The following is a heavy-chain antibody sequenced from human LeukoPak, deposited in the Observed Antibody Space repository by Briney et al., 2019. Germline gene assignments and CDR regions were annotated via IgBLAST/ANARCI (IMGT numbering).Heavy chain of an antibody. CDR3: ARGGNYGDYDGYFDY. V-gene: IGHV4-59*01. CDR1: GGSMSNYY. J-gene: IGHJ4*02. CDR2: MFYTGSG. Sequence: PSETLSLTCSVSGGSMSNYYWNWIRQPPGKGLEWIGYMFYTGSGKYNPSLKSRVTISVDTSKRQISLKLTSVTAADTAVYYCARGGNYGDYDGYFDYWGQGTLVTVSS. D-gene: IGHD4-17*01.